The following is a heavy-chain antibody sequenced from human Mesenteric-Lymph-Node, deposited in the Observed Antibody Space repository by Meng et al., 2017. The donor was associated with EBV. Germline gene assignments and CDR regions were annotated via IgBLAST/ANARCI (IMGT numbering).Heavy chain of an antibody. CDR2: INHRGGT. J-gene: IGHJ4*02. CDR1: GGSFIGYY. Sequence: QAHVKQGGSCLLKPSRTLPLPCGGSGGSFIGYYWSWIRQSPGKGLAWIGDINHRGGTNYNPSLKSRVTISLDTSKSQFSLKLSSVAAADTAVYYCARGGLMMVHGIIMPSYFDFWGQGSLVTVSS. D-gene: IGHD3-10*01. CDR3: ARGGLMMVHGIIMPSYFDF. V-gene: IGHV4-34*02.